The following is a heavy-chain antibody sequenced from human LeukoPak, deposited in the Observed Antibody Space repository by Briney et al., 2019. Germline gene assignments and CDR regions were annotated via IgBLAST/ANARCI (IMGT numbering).Heavy chain of an antibody. D-gene: IGHD3-22*01. V-gene: IGHV3-30*03. Sequence: GRSLRLSCAASGFTFSSYGMHWVRQAPGKGLGWVAVISNDGSTKYYADSVKGRFTISRDNAKNSLYLQMNSLRAEDTAVYYCARDIYYDSSGYDYWGQGTLVTVSS. CDR1: GFTFSSYG. J-gene: IGHJ4*02. CDR2: ISNDGSTK. CDR3: ARDIYYDSSGYDY.